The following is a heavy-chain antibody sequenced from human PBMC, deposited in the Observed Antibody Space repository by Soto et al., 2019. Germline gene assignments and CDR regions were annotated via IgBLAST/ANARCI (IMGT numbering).Heavy chain of an antibody. CDR1: GFTFSSYA. CDR2: ISGSGGST. CDR3: AKAGPYCSGGSCYFDY. V-gene: IGHV3-23*01. D-gene: IGHD2-15*01. Sequence: GGSLRLSCAASGFTFSSYAMSWVRQAPGKGLEWVSAISGSGGSTYYADSVKGRITISRANSKNTLYLQMNSLRAEDTAVYYCAKAGPYCSGGSCYFDYWGQGTLVTVSS. J-gene: IGHJ4*02.